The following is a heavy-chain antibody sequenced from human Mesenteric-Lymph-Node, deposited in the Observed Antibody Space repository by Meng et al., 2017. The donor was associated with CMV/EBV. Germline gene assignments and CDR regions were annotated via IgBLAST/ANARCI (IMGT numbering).Heavy chain of an antibody. CDR2: IKQDGSEK. J-gene: IGHJ6*02. CDR1: GFIFSNYW. V-gene: IGHV3-7*01. Sequence: GGSLRLSCAASGFIFSNYWMSWVRRAPGKGLEWVANIKQDGSEKYYVDSVKGRFTISRDNAKNSLYLQMNSLRAEDTAVYYCASSLGASSTSRYYYYYYGMDVWGQGTTVTVSS. D-gene: IGHD2-2*01. CDR3: ASSLGASSTSRYYYYYYGMDV.